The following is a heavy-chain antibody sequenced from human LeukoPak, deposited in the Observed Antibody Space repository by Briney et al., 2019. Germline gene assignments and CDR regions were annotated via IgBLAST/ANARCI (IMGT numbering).Heavy chain of an antibody. Sequence: PSDTLSLTCTVSGPSTSSSSYYWGWIRQPPGRGLEWIGSIYYSGSTYYNPSLKSRVTISVDTSKNQFSLKLSSVTAADTAVYYCARDRSWGSYSDNWGQGTLVTVSS. D-gene: IGHD3-16*01. V-gene: IGHV4-39*07. J-gene: IGHJ4*02. CDR2: IYYSGST. CDR3: ARDRSWGSYSDN. CDR1: GPSTSSSSYY.